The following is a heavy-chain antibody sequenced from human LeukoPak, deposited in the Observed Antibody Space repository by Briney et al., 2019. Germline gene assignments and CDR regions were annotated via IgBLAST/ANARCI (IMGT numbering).Heavy chain of an antibody. V-gene: IGHV3-30-3*01. Sequence: GGSQRLSCAASGFTSSSYAMHWVRQAPGKGLEWVAVISYDGSNKYYADSVKGRFTISRDNSKNTLYLQMNSLRAEDTAVYYCARDDEYSSGMIDYWGQGTLVTVSS. CDR1: GFTSSSYA. J-gene: IGHJ4*02. CDR2: ISYDGSNK. CDR3: ARDDEYSSGMIDY. D-gene: IGHD6-19*01.